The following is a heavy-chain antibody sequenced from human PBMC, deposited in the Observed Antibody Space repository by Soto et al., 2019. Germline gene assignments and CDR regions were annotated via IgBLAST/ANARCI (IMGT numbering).Heavy chain of an antibody. D-gene: IGHD3-22*01. CDR3: ARDNYYDSSGYPFFDY. CDR1: GGSISSGDYY. V-gene: IGHV4-30-4*01. J-gene: IGHJ4*02. CDR2: IYYSGST. Sequence: SETLSLTCTVSGGSISSGDYYWSWIRQPPGKGLEWIGYIYYSGSTYYNPSLKSRVTISVDTSKNQFSLKLSSVTAADTAVYYCARDNYYDSSGYPFFDYWGQGTLVTVSS.